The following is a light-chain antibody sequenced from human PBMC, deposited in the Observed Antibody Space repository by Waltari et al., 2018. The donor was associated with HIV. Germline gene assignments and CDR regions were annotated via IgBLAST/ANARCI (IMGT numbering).Light chain of an antibody. CDR2: WAS. CDR1: QSGLYSSNNKND. CDR3: QQYYSTPPT. Sequence: DIVMTQSPDSLAVSLGERATINCKSSQSGLYSSNNKNDLAWYQQKPGQPPKLLIYWASTRESGVPDRFSGSGSGTDFTLTSSSLQAEDVAVYYCQQYYSTPPTFGQGTKVEIK. V-gene: IGKV4-1*01. J-gene: IGKJ1*01.